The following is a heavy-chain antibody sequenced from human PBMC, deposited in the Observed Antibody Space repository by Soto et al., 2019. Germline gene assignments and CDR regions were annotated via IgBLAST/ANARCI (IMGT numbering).Heavy chain of an antibody. Sequence: QVPLVQSVAEVKKPGASVKVSCKVSVYTFTDLSMHWVRQAPGEGLEWMGGFDPEKGKRIYAQNFQGRVTMTEDTSTGTAYMELSSLRSDDTAVYYCAASILRVWVLPHFDYWGQGTLVSVSS. CDR2: FDPEKGKR. CDR3: AASILRVWVLPHFDY. V-gene: IGHV1-24*01. D-gene: IGHD3-10*01. CDR1: VYTFTDLS. J-gene: IGHJ4*02.